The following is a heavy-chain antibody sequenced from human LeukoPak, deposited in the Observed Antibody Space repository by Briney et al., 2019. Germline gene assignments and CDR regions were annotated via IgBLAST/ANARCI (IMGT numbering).Heavy chain of an antibody. CDR3: ARESGGATLYDY. J-gene: IGHJ4*02. CDR2: INPNSGDT. D-gene: IGHD3-16*01. Sequence: ASVKVSCKASGYTFTGYYIHWVRQAPGQGLEWMGWINPNSGDTNCAQKFQGWVTMTRDTSISTAYMELSRLRSDDAAVYYCARESGGATLYDYWGQGTLVTVSS. CDR1: GYTFTGYY. V-gene: IGHV1-2*04.